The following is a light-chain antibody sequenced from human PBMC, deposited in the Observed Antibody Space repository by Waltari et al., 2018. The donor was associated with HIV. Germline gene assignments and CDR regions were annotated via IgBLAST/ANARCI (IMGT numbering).Light chain of an antibody. J-gene: IGKJ1*01. CDR1: QSISSY. CDR3: QQSYSTPPWT. CDR2: AAS. V-gene: IGKV1-39*01. Sequence: DIQMTQSPFSLSASVVDRVTITCRASQSISSYLNWYQQKPGKAPKLLIYAASSLQSGVPSRFSGSGSGTDFTLTISSLQPEDFATYYCQQSYSTPPWTFGQGTKVEIK.